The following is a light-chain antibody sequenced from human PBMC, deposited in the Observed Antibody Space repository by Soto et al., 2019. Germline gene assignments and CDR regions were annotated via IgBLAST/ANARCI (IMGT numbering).Light chain of an antibody. V-gene: IGKV3-20*01. Sequence: ENVLTQSPGTLSLSPGERATLSCRASQSVSSNFLAWYQQKPGQAPRLLIYGASSRATGIPDRFSGSGSGTDFTLTISRRGPEDFAVYYCQQYDSSPPMYTFGQGTRLEIK. J-gene: IGKJ2*01. CDR2: GAS. CDR1: QSVSSNF. CDR3: QQYDSSPPMYT.